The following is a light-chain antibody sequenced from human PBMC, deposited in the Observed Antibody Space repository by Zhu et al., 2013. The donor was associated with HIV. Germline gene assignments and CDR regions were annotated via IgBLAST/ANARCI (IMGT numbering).Light chain of an antibody. J-gene: IGKJ1*01. CDR2: GSS. V-gene: IGKV3-20*01. CDR1: RTIDDTF. CDR3: QHYGSSSWT. Sequence: ETFLTQSPVTLSLSPGERATLSCRASRTIDDTFLAWYQVKPGQPPRLLITGSSNRATGIPDRFSGSGSGTDFTLTINRLEPEDFAVYYCQHYGSSSWTFGQGTKVEIK.